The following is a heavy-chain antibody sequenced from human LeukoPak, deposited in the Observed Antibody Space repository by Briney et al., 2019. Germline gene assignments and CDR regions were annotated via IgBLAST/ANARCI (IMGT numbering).Heavy chain of an antibody. D-gene: IGHD3-22*01. CDR1: GFTFNNYA. V-gene: IGHV3-23*01. Sequence: GGSLRLSCAASGFTFNNYAMNWVRQAPGKGLEWVSVISGSGGTTYYADSVKGRFTISRDSSKNTLYLQMNSLRAEDTAVYYCARDYYYDSSGYYYGDAFDIWGQGTMVTVSS. J-gene: IGHJ3*02. CDR3: ARDYYYDSSGYYYGDAFDI. CDR2: ISGSGGTT.